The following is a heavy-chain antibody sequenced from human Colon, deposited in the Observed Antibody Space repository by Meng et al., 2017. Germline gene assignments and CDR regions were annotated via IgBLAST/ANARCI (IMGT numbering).Heavy chain of an antibody. D-gene: IGHD1-1*01. CDR2: INPNSGDT. V-gene: IGHV1-2*06. J-gene: IGHJ5*02. CDR3: SLFPSTPGWFDP. Sequence: GQSVESGGGVKKPGASAKLSCKTSGYTFTGYFIHWVRQAPGQGLEWMGRINPNSGDTKYAQKFQGRLSMTRDTSINTAYMELSRLRSDDTAVYYCSLFPSTPGWFDPWGQGTLVTVSS. CDR1: GYTFTGYF.